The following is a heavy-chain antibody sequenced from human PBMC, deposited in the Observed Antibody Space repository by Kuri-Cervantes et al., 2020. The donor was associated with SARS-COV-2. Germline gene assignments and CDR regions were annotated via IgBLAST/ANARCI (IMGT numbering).Heavy chain of an antibody. J-gene: IGHJ6*02. CDR3: SRPYYGMDV. V-gene: IGHV4-39*07. CDR1: GGSISSSSYC. CDR2: INHSGST. Sequence: GSLRLSCTVSGGSISSSSYCWGWIRQPPGKGLEWIGEINHSGSTNYNPSLKSRVTISVDTSKNQFSLKLSSVTAADTAVYYCSRPYYGMDVWGQGTTVTVSS.